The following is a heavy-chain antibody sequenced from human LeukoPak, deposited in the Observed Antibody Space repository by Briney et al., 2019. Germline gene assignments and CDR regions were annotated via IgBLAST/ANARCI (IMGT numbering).Heavy chain of an antibody. CDR2: INPGGGST. J-gene: IGHJ4*02. Sequence: ASVKVSCKASGYTFTNYYVHWVRQAPGQGLEWVGLINPGGGSTIYAQEFQGRVTMTRDTSTSTLYMELSSLRSEDTAVYYCARSIRAGSGWHPFDYWGQGTLVTVSS. D-gene: IGHD6-19*01. V-gene: IGHV1-46*01. CDR1: GYTFTNYY. CDR3: ARSIRAGSGWHPFDY.